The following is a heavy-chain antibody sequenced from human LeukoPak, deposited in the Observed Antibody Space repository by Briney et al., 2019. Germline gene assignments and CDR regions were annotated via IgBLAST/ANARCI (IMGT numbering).Heavy chain of an antibody. CDR2: IYNTGST. V-gene: IGHV4-4*07. CDR3: AKYASGSLVV. D-gene: IGHD3-10*01. J-gene: IGHJ4*02. Sequence: PSETLSLTCTVSGESIISSYFWSWIRQPARKGLEWIGRIYNTGSTDFNPFLKSRVTMSVDTSKNQFSLKLSSVTAADTAVYYCAKYASGSLVVWGQGTLVTVSS. CDR1: GESIISSYF.